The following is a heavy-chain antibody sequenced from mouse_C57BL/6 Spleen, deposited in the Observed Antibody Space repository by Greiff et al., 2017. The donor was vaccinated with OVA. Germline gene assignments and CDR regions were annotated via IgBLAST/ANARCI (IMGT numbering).Heavy chain of an antibody. Sequence: EVQLQQSGPELVKPGASVKISCKASGYTFTDYYMNWVKQSHGKSLEWIGDINPNNGGTSYNQKFKGKDTLTVDKSSSTAYMELRSLTSEDSAVYYCASIYYDYDGFAYWGQGTLVTVSA. V-gene: IGHV1-26*01. CDR1: GYTFTDYY. J-gene: IGHJ3*01. D-gene: IGHD2-4*01. CDR2: INPNNGGT. CDR3: ASIYYDYDGFAY.